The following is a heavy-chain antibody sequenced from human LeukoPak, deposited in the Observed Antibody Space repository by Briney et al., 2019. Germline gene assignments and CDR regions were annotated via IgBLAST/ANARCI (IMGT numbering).Heavy chain of an antibody. D-gene: IGHD6-19*01. CDR3: AKGAGPPWIDP. CDR2: IYYSGST. CDR1: GGSISSYY. V-gene: IGHV4-59*08. J-gene: IGHJ5*02. Sequence: SETLSLTCTVSGGSISSYYWSWIRQPPGKGLEWIGYIYYSGSTNYNPSLKSRVTISVDTSKNQFSMNLNSVTAADTAVYYCAKGAGPPWIDPWGQGTLVTVSS.